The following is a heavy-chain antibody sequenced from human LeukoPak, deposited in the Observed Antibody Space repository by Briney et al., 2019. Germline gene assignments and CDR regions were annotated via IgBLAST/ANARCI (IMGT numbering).Heavy chain of an antibody. J-gene: IGHJ3*02. CDR1: GGTFSSYA. Sequence: GSSVKVSCKASGGTFSSYAISWVRQAPGQGLEWMGGIIPIFGTANYAQKFQGRVTITADKSTSTAYMELSSLRSEDTAVYYCASNAVGATTFFSGAFDIWGQGTMVTVSS. CDR3: ASNAVGATTFFSGAFDI. CDR2: IIPIFGTA. D-gene: IGHD1-26*01. V-gene: IGHV1-69*06.